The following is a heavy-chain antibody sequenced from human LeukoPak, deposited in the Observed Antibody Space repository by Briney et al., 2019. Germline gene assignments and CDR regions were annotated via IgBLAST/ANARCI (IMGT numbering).Heavy chain of an antibody. Sequence: GGSLRLSCAASGFTFSSYWMSWVRQAPGKGLEWVANIKQDGSEKYYVDSVKGRFTISRDNAKNSLYLQMNSLRAEDTAVHYCARGGEVAAAAIDYYYYYYMDVWGKGTTVTISS. J-gene: IGHJ6*03. CDR2: IKQDGSEK. CDR3: ARGGEVAAAAIDYYYYYYMDV. CDR1: GFTFSSYW. V-gene: IGHV3-7*03. D-gene: IGHD6-25*01.